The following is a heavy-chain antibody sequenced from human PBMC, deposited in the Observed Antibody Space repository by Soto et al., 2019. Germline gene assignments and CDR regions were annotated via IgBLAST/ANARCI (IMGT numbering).Heavy chain of an antibody. V-gene: IGHV1-8*01. CDR1: GYTFTSYD. CDR3: AWYSSSWGENYYYYGMDV. D-gene: IGHD6-13*01. J-gene: IGHJ6*02. Sequence: GASVKVSCKASGYTFTSYDINWVRQATGQGLEWMGWMNPNSGNTGYAQKFQGRVTMTRNTSISTAYMELGSLRSEDTAVYYCAWYSSSWGENYYYYGMDVWGQGTTVTV. CDR2: MNPNSGNT.